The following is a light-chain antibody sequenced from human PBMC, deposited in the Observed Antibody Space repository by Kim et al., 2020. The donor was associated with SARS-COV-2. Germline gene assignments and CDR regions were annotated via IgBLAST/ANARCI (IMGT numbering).Light chain of an antibody. Sequence: PGERGTHSCTASQSVSSSYLAWYQQKPGQAPRLLIYSASSRATGIPDRFSGSGSGTDFTLTISRLEPEDFAVYFCQQYGSSPPQYIFGQGTKLEI. CDR3: QQYGSSPPQYI. J-gene: IGKJ2*01. V-gene: IGKV3-20*01. CDR1: QSVSSSY. CDR2: SAS.